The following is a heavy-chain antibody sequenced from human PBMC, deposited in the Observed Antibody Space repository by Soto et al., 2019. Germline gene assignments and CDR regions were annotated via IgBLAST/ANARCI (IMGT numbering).Heavy chain of an antibody. CDR3: TRAVLLVVYYYGMDV. V-gene: IGHV3-49*04. CDR2: IRSKAYGGTT. D-gene: IGHD6-13*01. CDR1: GFTFGDYA. Sequence: SCTASGFTFGDYAMSWVLQAPGKGLEWVGFIRSKAYGGTTEYAASVKGRFTISRDDSKSIAYLQMNSLKTEDTAVYYCTRAVLLVVYYYGMDVWGQGTTVTVSS. J-gene: IGHJ6*02.